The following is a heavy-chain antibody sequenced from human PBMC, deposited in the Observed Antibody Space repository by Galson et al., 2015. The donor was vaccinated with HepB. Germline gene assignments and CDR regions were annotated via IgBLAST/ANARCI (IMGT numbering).Heavy chain of an antibody. D-gene: IGHD5-12*01. J-gene: IGHJ4*02. CDR2: ISSSSSYI. CDR3: ATETWLRRAYYFDY. Sequence: SLRLSCAASGFTFSSYSMNWVRQAPGKGLEWVSSISSSSSYIYYADSVKGRFTISRDNAKNSLYLQMNSLRAEDTAVYYCATETWLRRAYYFDYWGQGTLVTVPS. CDR1: GFTFSSYS. V-gene: IGHV3-21*01.